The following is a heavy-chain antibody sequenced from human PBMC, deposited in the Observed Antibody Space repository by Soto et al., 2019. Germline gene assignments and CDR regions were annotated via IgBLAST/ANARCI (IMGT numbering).Heavy chain of an antibody. V-gene: IGHV3-73*01. Sequence: HPWGSLKLSCAASGFTFCSYWMPWVRQASGKGLEWVGRIRSKANSYATAYAASVKGRFTISRDDSKNTAYLQMNSLKTEDTAVYYCTRHELLWFGESADPYYYYGMDVWGQGTTVTVSS. D-gene: IGHD3-10*01. CDR2: IRSKANSYAT. J-gene: IGHJ6*02. CDR1: GFTFCSYW. CDR3: TRHELLWFGESADPYYYYGMDV.